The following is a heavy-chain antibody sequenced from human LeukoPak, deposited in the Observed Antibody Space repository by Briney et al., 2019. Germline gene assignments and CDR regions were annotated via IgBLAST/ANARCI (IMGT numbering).Heavy chain of an antibody. Sequence: PSQTLSLTCAVSGGSISSGGYSWSWIRQPPGKGLEWIGSIYHSGSTYYNPSLKSRVTISVDTSKNQFSLKLSSVTAADTAVYYCARDSTRIAAAGIPDYWGQGTLVTVSS. D-gene: IGHD6-13*01. J-gene: IGHJ4*02. CDR3: ARDSTRIAAAGIPDY. V-gene: IGHV4-30-2*03. CDR1: GGSISSGGYS. CDR2: IYHSGST.